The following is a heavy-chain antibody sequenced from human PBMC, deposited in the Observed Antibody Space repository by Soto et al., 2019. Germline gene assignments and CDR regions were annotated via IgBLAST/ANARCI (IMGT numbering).Heavy chain of an antibody. CDR1: GGSISSGGYY. D-gene: IGHD4-17*01. V-gene: IGHV4-31*03. CDR3: AREATVLENWFDP. CDR2: IYYSGST. J-gene: IGHJ5*02. Sequence: SETLSLTCTVSGGSISSGGYYWSWIRQHPGKGLEWIGCIYYSGSTYYNPSLKSRVTISVDTSKNQFSLKLSSVTAADTAVYYCAREATVLENWFDPWGQGTLVTVSS.